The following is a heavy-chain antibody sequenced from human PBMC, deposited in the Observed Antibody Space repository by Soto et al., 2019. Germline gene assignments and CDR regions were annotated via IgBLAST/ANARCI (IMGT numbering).Heavy chain of an antibody. J-gene: IGHJ4*02. D-gene: IGHD2-2*01. V-gene: IGHV1-18*01. CDR1: GYTCRTYG. CDR3: AIQSACPWRSCPGHY. Sequence: QVQLVQSGGEVKKPGASVKVSCRASGYTCRTYGITWLRQAPGQGPEWMGGISPSKGNTKYAQSFQDRVTMTTDTPTNTAYMELRSLKSDDTAVYHCAIQSACPWRSCPGHYWGQGTLVTVSS. CDR2: ISPSKGNT.